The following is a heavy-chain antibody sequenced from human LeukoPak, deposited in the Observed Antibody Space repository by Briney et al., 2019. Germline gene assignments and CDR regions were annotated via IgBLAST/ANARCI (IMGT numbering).Heavy chain of an antibody. D-gene: IGHD6-13*01. J-gene: IGHJ4*02. CDR1: GYSISSGYY. V-gene: IGHV4-38-2*02. CDR3: ARDLAQGSSWHSFDY. CDR2: IYHSGST. Sequence: SETLSLTCTVSGYSISSGYYWGWIRQPPGKGLEWIGSIYHSGSTYYNPSLRSRVTISVDTSKNQFSLKLSSVTAADTAVYYCARDLAQGSSWHSFDYWGQGTLVTVSS.